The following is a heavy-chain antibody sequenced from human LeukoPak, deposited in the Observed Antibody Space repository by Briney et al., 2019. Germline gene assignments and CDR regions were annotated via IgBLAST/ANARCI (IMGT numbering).Heavy chain of an antibody. CDR2: IYSGGST. Sequence: GGSLRLSCAASGFPVSSNYRSWVRKAPGKGLEWVSVIYSGGSTYYADSVKGRFTISRDNSKNTLYLQMNSLRAEDTAVYYCARDQSLPGYDSSGYNDAFDIWGQGTMVTVSS. D-gene: IGHD3-22*01. CDR3: ARDQSLPGYDSSGYNDAFDI. J-gene: IGHJ3*02. V-gene: IGHV3-53*01. CDR1: GFPVSSNY.